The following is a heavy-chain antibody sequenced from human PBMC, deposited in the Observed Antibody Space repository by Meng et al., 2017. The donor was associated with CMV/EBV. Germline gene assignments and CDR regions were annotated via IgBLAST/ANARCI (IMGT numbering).Heavy chain of an antibody. D-gene: IGHD1-20*01. CDR2: IITIFGTA. V-gene: IGHV1-69*12. Sequence: QLGTVGAGERKPGVWGKVSCKAAGGTFSSHAISWVRQAPGQGLGWMGGIITIFGTANYAQKFQGRVTITADESTSTAYMELSSLRSEDTAVYYCASVTGIGWWYFDLWGRGTLVTVSS. CDR3: ASVTGIGWWYFDL. CDR1: GGTFSSHA. J-gene: IGHJ2*01.